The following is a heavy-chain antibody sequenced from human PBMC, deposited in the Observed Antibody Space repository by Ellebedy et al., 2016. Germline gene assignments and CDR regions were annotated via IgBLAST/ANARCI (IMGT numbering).Heavy chain of an antibody. CDR2: MNPNSGNT. CDR1: GYTFTSYD. Sequence: ASVKVSCKASGYTFTSYDINWVRQATGQGLEWMGWMNPNSGNTGYAQKFQGRVPMTRNTSISTAYMELSSLRSDDTAVYYCARGGIVVVVVSLNNWFDPWGQGTLVTVSS. J-gene: IGHJ5*02. CDR3: ARGGIVVVVVSLNNWFDP. D-gene: IGHD2-21*01. V-gene: IGHV1-8*01.